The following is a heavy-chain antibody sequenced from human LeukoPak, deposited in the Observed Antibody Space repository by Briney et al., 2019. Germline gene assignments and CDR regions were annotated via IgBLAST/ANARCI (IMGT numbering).Heavy chain of an antibody. CDR2: IIPIFGIA. V-gene: IGHV1-69*04. CDR3: AREDLSTVATGTSGMDV. J-gene: IGHJ6*02. CDR1: GGTLSSYA. D-gene: IGHD4-23*01. Sequence: SVKVSCKASGGTLSSYAISWVRQAPGQGLEWMGRIIPIFGIANYAQKFQGRVTITADKSTSTAYMELSSLRSEDTAVYYCAREDLSTVATGTSGMDVWGQGTTVTVSS.